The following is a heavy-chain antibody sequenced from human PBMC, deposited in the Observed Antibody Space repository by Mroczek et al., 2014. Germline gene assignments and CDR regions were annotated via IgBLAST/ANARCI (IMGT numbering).Heavy chain of an antibody. V-gene: IGHV4-59*08. Sequence: QVQLQQWGPGLVKPSETLSLTCTVSGGSISSYYWSWIRQPPGKGLEWIGYIYYSGSTNYNPSLKSRVTISVDTSKNQFSLKLSSVTAADTAVYYCARHRPGYGDLVFDIWGQGTMVTVSS. J-gene: IGHJ3*02. CDR1: GGSISSYY. CDR3: ARHRPGYGDLVFDI. D-gene: IGHD4-17*01. CDR2: IYYSGST.